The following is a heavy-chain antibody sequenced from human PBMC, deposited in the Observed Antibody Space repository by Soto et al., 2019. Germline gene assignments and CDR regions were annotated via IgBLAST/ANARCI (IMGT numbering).Heavy chain of an antibody. J-gene: IGHJ6*02. D-gene: IGHD3-16*01. CDR2: IIPIFSSR. CDR3: ARGETYLGV. V-gene: IGHV1-69*01. Sequence: QVQLVQSGAEVKKPGSSVKVSCKTSRDTFNNYAFNWVRQAPGQGLEWMGWIIPIFSSRNYAEKFQGRVTITADDSTSTAYMELRSLRFDDTAVYYCARGETYLGVWGQGTTVTVSS. CDR1: RDTFNNYA.